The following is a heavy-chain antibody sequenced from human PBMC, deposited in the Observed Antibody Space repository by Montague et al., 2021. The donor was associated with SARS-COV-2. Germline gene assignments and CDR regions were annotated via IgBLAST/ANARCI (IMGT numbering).Heavy chain of an antibody. J-gene: IGHJ4*02. D-gene: IGHD3-9*01. CDR2: IYYSGST. V-gene: IGHV4-59*01. Sequence: SETRSLTCTVSGGSISRYYWSWIRQPPGKGLEWIAYIYYSGSTNYNPSLKSRVTISVDTSKNQFSLKLSSVTAADTAVYYCARSRENYNILTGYPYYFDYWGQGTLVTVSS. CDR1: GGSISRYY. CDR3: ARSRENYNILTGYPYYFDY.